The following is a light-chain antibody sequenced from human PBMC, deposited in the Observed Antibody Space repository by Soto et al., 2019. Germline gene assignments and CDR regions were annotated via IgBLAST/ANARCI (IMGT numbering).Light chain of an antibody. CDR1: QSVNSN. CDR2: GAS. CDR3: QQYNNWPPWT. J-gene: IGKJ1*01. V-gene: IGKV3-15*01. Sequence: EIVMTQSPATLSVSPGDRATLSCRASQSVNSNLAWYQQKPGQAPRLLIYGASTRATGIPARFSGSGSGTEFTLTISSLQSEDFAVYYCQQYNNWPPWTFCQGTKVEIK.